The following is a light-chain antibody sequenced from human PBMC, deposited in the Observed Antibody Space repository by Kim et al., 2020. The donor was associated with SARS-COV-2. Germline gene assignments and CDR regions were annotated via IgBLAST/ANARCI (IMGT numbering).Light chain of an antibody. CDR2: EVS. V-gene: IGLV2-14*01. J-gene: IGLJ1*01. CDR3: SSCSSNRPL. CDR1: SSDVGSCNF. Sequence: QSALTQPASVSGSPGQSITISCTGTSSDVGSCNFVSWYQQHPGKAPKLMIYEVSRRPSGVSNRFSGSKSGNTASLIISGLQAEDEADYYCSSCSSNRPLFGKGTKVTVL.